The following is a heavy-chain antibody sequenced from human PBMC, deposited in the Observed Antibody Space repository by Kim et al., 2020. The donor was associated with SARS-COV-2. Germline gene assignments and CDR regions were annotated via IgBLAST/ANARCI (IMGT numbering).Heavy chain of an antibody. D-gene: IGHD3-3*01. Sequence: SETLSLTCTVSGGSISSGGYYWSWIRQHPGKGLEWIGYIYYSGSTYYNPSLKNRVTISVDTSKNQFALKLSSVTAADTAVYYCARGSSCAFDIWGQGTMVTLPS. CDR2: IYYSGST. CDR3: ARGSSCAFDI. CDR1: GGSISSGGYY. V-gene: IGHV4-31*03. J-gene: IGHJ3*02.